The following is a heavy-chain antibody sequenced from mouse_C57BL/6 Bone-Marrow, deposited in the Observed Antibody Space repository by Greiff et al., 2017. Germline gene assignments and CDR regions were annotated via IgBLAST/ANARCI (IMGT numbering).Heavy chain of an antibody. CDR3: ASYGNDGADFDY. D-gene: IGHD2-2*01. CDR2: IYPGSGST. V-gene: IGHV1-55*01. Sequence: QVQLQQPGAELVKPGASVKMSCKASGYTFTSYWITWVKQRPGQGLEWIGDIYPGSGSTNYNEKFKSKATLTVDTSSSTAYLQLSSLTSEDSAVYSCASYGNDGADFDYGGQGTTLTVSS. CDR1: GYTFTSYW. J-gene: IGHJ2*01.